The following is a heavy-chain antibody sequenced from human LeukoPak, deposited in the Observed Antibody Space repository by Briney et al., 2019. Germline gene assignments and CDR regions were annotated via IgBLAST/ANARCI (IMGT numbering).Heavy chain of an antibody. CDR1: GFTFSSYW. V-gene: IGHV3-74*01. J-gene: IGHJ4*02. D-gene: IGHD2-2*01. CDR2: INSDGSST. Sequence: RGSLRLSCAASGFTFSSYWMHWVRQAPGKGLVWVSRINSDGSSTSYADSVKGRFTISRDNAKNTLYLQMNSLRAEDTAVYYCARGAPAGSIIDYWGQGTLVSVSS. CDR3: ARGAPAGSIIDY.